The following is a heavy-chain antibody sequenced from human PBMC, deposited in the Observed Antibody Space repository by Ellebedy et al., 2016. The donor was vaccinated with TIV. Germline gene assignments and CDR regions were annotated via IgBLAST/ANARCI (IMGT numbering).Heavy chain of an antibody. CDR2: TYYRSKWYN. CDR1: GDSVSSNSAA. D-gene: IGHD6-13*01. CDR3: AREAIAAAGTWYYFDY. V-gene: IGHV6-1*01. Sequence: SQTLSLTCAISGDSVSSNSAAWNWIRQSPLRGLEWLGRTYYRSKWYNDYAVSVKSRITINPDTSKNQFSLQLNSVTPEDTAVYYCAREAIAAAGTWYYFDYWGQGTLVTVSS. J-gene: IGHJ4*02.